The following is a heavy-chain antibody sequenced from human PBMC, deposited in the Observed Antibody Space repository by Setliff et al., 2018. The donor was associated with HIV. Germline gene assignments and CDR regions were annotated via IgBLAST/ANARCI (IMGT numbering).Heavy chain of an antibody. V-gene: IGHV3-23*01. CDR2: ISGSGDGA. CDR1: GFTFNHTW. D-gene: IGHD6-19*01. Sequence: GGSLRLSCAASGFTFNHTWMSWVRQAPGKGLEWVSSISGSGDGAFYADSVKGRFTISRDNSRDTLYLQMISLKADDAAVYYCAQNTFDVAVAGTGPFFAYWGQGTLVTVSS. J-gene: IGHJ4*02. CDR3: AQNTFDVAVAGTGPFFAY.